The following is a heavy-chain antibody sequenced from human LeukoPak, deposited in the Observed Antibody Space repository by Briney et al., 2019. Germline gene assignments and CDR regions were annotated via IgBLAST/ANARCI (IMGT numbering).Heavy chain of an antibody. CDR1: GGSITNYY. CDR3: ARHVRSGYNLLDY. J-gene: IGHJ4*02. CDR2: IYFSGSS. D-gene: IGHD5-24*01. V-gene: IGHV4-59*08. Sequence: ASETLSLTCTVSGGSITNYYWSWIRQPPEKGLEWIGYIYFSGSSNYNPSLKSRVSMSVDTSKSQFSLKLSSVTAADTAVYYCARHVRSGYNLLDYWGQGTLVTVSS.